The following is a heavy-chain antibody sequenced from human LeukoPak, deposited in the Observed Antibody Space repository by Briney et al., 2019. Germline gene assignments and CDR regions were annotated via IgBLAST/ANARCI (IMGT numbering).Heavy chain of an antibody. CDR2: IYSGGST. Sequence: PGGSLRLSCAASGFTVSSNYMSWVRQAPGKGLEWVSVIYSGGSTYYADSVKGRFTISRDNAKNSLYLQMNSLRAEDTAVYYCARDIEAAGICFDYWGQGTLVTVSS. V-gene: IGHV3-66*01. CDR3: ARDIEAAGICFDY. D-gene: IGHD6-13*01. CDR1: GFTVSSNY. J-gene: IGHJ4*02.